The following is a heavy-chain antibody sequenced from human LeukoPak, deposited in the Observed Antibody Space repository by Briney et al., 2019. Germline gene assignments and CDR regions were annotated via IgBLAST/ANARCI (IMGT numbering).Heavy chain of an antibody. J-gene: IGHJ5*02. Sequence: KPSETLSLTCTVSGGSISSYYWSWIRQPPGKGLEWIGYIYTSGSTNYNPSLESRVTISVDTSKNQFSLKLSSVTAAGTAVYYCGIHFPSIAGDNWFDPWGEGTLVTVSS. CDR1: GGSISSYY. CDR2: IYTSGST. D-gene: IGHD6-6*01. CDR3: GIHFPSIAGDNWFDP. V-gene: IGHV4-4*09.